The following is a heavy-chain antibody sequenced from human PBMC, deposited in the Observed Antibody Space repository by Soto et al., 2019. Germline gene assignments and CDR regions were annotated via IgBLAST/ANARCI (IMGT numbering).Heavy chain of an antibody. CDR2: IWYDGSNK. CDR3: ARGPLYYYDSSGRYYFAY. J-gene: IGHJ4*02. D-gene: IGHD3-22*01. CDR1: GFTFSSYG. V-gene: IGHV3-33*01. Sequence: GGSLRLSCAASGFTFSSYGMHWVRQAPGKGLEWVAAIWYDGSNKYYADSVKGRFTISRDNSKNTLYLQMNSLRAEDTAVYYCARGPLYYYDSSGRYYFAYWGQGTLVTVSS.